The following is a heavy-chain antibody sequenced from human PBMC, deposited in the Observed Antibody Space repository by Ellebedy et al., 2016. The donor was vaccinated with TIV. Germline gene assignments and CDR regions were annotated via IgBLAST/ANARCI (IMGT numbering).Heavy chain of an antibody. CDR1: GGSISSYYW. J-gene: IGHJ3*02. D-gene: IGHD3-22*01. CDR3: AHGIVVDDTDAFDI. CDR2: IYWDDDK. V-gene: IGHV2-5*08. Sequence: TLSLXXTVSGGSISSYYWSWIRQPPGKALEWLALIYWDDDKRYSPSLKSRLTITKDTSKNQVVLTMTNMDPVDTATYYCAHGIVVDDTDAFDIWGQGTMVTVSS.